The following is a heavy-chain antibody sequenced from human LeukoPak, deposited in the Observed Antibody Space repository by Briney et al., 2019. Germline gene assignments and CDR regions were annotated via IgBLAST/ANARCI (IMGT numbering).Heavy chain of an antibody. J-gene: IGHJ6*02. CDR2: ISSSGSTI. V-gene: IGHV3-48*03. CDR1: GFTFSSYE. Sequence: GGSLRLSCAASGFTFSSYEMNWVRQAPGKGLEWVSYISSSGSTIYYADSVKGRFTISRDNAKNPLYLQMNSLRAEDTAVYYCARQDTAMVLYYYGMDVWGQGTTVTVSS. D-gene: IGHD5-18*01. CDR3: ARQDTAMVLYYYGMDV.